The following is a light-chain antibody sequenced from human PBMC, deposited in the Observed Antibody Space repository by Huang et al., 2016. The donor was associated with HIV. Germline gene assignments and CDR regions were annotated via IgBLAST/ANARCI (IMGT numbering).Light chain of an antibody. CDR2: GAA. CDR3: QQYNNWPQT. Sequence: EIVMTQSPATLSVSPGERATLSCRASQSVRNNLAWYQQKPGQAPRLLINGAATRATVIPARFSGSGSGTEFTLTISSLQSEDFAVYYCQQYNNWPQTFGQGTKVDIK. CDR1: QSVRNN. J-gene: IGKJ1*01. V-gene: IGKV3-15*01.